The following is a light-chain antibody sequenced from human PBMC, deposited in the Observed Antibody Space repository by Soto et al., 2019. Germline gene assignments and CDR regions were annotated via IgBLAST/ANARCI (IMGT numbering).Light chain of an antibody. V-gene: IGKV3D-15*01. J-gene: IGKJ1*01. CDR1: QSVSSY. CDR2: GVS. CDR3: QQYKYWPPWT. Sequence: EIVLTQSPGTLSLSPGERATLSFRSSQSVSSYLAWYQQKPGQAPRLLIWGVSNRATGIPDRFSGSGSGTEFTLTISSLQYEDFAVYYCQQYKYWPPWTFGQGTKVDIK.